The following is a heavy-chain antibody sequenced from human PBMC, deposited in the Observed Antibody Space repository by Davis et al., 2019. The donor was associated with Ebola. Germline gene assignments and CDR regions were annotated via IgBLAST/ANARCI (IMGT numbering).Heavy chain of an antibody. V-gene: IGHV3-72*01. J-gene: IGHJ3*01. CDR1: GFPFSGYY. CDR2: IRDKSKSYTT. CDR3: ARGPLRGDAYDL. D-gene: IGHD4-17*01. Sequence: GESLKISCVASGFPFSGYYMDWVRQAPGKGLEWVGRIRDKSKSYTTEYAPSAEGRFTVSRDDSQNSLYLQMGSLRSEDTAVYYCARGPLRGDAYDLWGQGTMVTVSS.